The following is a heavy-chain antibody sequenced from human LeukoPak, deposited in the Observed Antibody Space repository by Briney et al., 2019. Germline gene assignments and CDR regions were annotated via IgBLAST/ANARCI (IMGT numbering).Heavy chain of an antibody. CDR3: ARRYYYNLGSFPFDF. CDR1: GGPFSGYF. J-gene: IGHJ4*02. Sequence: TSETLSLTCAVSGGPFSGYFWSWIRQPPRKGLEWIGEIHNSGTTNYNPSLNSRVTISEDTSKNQFYLNLSSVTAADTAVYYCARRYYYNLGSFPFDFWGQGTLVTVSS. V-gene: IGHV4-34*01. CDR2: IHNSGTT. D-gene: IGHD3-10*01.